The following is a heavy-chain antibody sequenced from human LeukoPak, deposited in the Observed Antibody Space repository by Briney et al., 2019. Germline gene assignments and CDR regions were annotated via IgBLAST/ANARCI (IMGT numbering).Heavy chain of an antibody. CDR3: ARVFGDGYQYYYFDY. D-gene: IGHD5-24*01. CDR1: GGSISSSSYY. V-gene: IGHV4-39*07. Sequence: SETLSLTCTVSGGSISSSSYYWGWIRQPPGKGLEWIGSIYYSGSTYYNPSLKSRVTISVDTSKNQFSLKLSSVTAADTAVYYCARVFGDGYQYYYFDYWGQGTLVTVSS. CDR2: IYYSGST. J-gene: IGHJ4*02.